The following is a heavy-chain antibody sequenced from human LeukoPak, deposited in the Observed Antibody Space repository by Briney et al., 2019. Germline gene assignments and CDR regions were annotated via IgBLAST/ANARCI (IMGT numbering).Heavy chain of an antibody. J-gene: IGHJ3*02. D-gene: IGHD2-21*02. CDR1: GGSISSSSYY. V-gene: IGHV4-39*07. CDR2: IYYGGST. CDR3: ARNIVVVTASDAFDI. Sequence: SETLSLTCTVSGGSISSSSYYWGWIRQPPGKGLEWIGSIYYGGSTYYNPSLKSRVTISVDTSKNQFSLKLSSVTAADTAVYYCARNIVVVTASDAFDIWGQGTMVTVSS.